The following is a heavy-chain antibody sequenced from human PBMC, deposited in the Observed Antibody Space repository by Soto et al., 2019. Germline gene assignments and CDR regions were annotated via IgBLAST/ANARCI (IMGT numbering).Heavy chain of an antibody. CDR1: GGSISSGDYY. V-gene: IGHV4-30-4*01. CDR3: ARGKRWSSSWYALWFAP. J-gene: IGHJ5*02. CDR2: IYYSGST. Sequence: VQLQESGPGLVKPSQTLSLTCTVSGGSISSGDYYWSWIRQPPRKGLEGIGYIYYSGSTYYNPSLKSRVTISVDTSKNQFSLKLSSVTAADTAVYYCARGKRWSSSWYALWFAPWGQGTLVTVSS. D-gene: IGHD6-13*01.